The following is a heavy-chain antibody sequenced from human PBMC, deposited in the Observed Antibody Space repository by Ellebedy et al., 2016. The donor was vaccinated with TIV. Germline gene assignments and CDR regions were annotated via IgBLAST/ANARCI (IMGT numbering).Heavy chain of an antibody. CDR1: GFTFSSYA. V-gene: IGHV3-30-3*01. D-gene: IGHD2-2*01. Sequence: GESLKISCGASGFTFSSYAMHWVRQAPGKGLEWVAVISYDGSNKYYADSVKGRFTISRDNSKNTLYLQMNSLRAEDTAVYYCARDIVVVPAAMPVGLGYWGQGTLVTVSS. J-gene: IGHJ4*02. CDR2: ISYDGSNK. CDR3: ARDIVVVPAAMPVGLGY.